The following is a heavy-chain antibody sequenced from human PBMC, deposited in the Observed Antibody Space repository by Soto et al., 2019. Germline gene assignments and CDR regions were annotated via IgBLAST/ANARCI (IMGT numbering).Heavy chain of an antibody. V-gene: IGHV1-69*02. J-gene: IGHJ4*02. D-gene: IGHD1-1*01. Sequence: QVQLVQSGAEVKRPGSSVKVSCKASGDSFSRSTFSWVRQAPGQGLEWMGRFIPMLGIANYAQTFQGRVTRTADKSAGTAYRERRSLRSEDTAGYYCASLYDEASGTFDYWGQGTLVTFSS. CDR1: GDSFSRST. CDR2: FIPMLGIA. CDR3: ASLYDEASGTFDY.